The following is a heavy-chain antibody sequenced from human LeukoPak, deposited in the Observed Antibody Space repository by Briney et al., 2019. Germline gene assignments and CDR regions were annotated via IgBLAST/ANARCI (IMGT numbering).Heavy chain of an antibody. V-gene: IGHV1-18*01. CDR1: GYSFILYG. CDR2: ISTSTGDT. CDR3: ARLLYGSGSFAPFDP. Sequence: ASVKVSCKTSGYSFILYGISWVRQAPGQGPEWMGWISTSTGDTKYTQKFQGRVTLTTDTSTSTAYMELSSLRSDDTAMYYCARLLYGSGSFAPFDPWGQGTLVTVSS. D-gene: IGHD3-10*01. J-gene: IGHJ5*02.